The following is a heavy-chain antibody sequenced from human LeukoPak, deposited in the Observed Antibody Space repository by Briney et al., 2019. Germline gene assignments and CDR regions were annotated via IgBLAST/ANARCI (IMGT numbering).Heavy chain of an antibody. V-gene: IGHV3-23*01. D-gene: IGHD2-21*02. CDR2: LSGSGNTT. J-gene: IGHJ2*01. CDR1: GFTFRSFA. CDR3: AKPVVVTASPRYFDL. Sequence: GGSLRLSCAASGFTFRSFAMSWVRQAPGKGLEWVSTLSGSGNTTFYADSVKGRVTISRDNSKNTLYLQMNSLRAEDTAVYYCAKPVVVTASPRYFDLWGRGTQVTVSS.